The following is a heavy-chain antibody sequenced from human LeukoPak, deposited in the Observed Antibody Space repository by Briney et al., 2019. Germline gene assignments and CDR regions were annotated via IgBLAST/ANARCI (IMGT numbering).Heavy chain of an antibody. Sequence: PSETLSLTCTVSGGSISSYYWSWIRQPPGKGLEWIGYIYTSGSTHYNPSLKSGVTISVDRSKSQFSLKLSAVTAADTAVYYCARLCAEYYYDSSGYGKRVYYFDYWGQGTLVTVSS. V-gene: IGHV4-4*09. CDR2: IYTSGST. D-gene: IGHD3-22*01. CDR1: GGSISSYY. CDR3: ARLCAEYYYDSSGYGKRVYYFDY. J-gene: IGHJ4*02.